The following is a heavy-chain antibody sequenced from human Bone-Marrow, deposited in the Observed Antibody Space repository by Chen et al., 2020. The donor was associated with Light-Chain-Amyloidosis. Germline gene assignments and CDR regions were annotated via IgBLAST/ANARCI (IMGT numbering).Heavy chain of an antibody. J-gene: IGHJ4*02. V-gene: IGHV5-51*01. CDR3: ARGEDYSNYGGALRFDY. D-gene: IGHD4-4*01. CDR1: GYTFSSNW. Sequence: EVHLVQSGAEVKKPGESLNISCKGSGYTFSSNWIGWVRQMPGKGLEWMGIIYPGDSDIKYSPSFQGQVTISADKSIKTAYLQWSSLKASDTAMYDCARGEDYSNYGGALRFDYWGQGTLVTVSS. CDR2: IYPGDSDI.